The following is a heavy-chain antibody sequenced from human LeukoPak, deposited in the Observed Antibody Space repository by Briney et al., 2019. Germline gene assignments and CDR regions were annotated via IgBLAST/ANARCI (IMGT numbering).Heavy chain of an antibody. CDR1: GYTFTGFY. Sequence: GASVKVSYKASGYTFTGFYMHWVRQAPGQGLQWMGWINPISGGTNYAQQFLGRVTMTRDTSISTAYMELSGVRSDDATVYYCARGSCNGDACSPYYYYGMDVWGQGTTVTVSS. D-gene: IGHD2-15*01. V-gene: IGHV1-2*02. CDR3: ARGSCNGDACSPYYYYGMDV. J-gene: IGHJ6*02. CDR2: INPISGGT.